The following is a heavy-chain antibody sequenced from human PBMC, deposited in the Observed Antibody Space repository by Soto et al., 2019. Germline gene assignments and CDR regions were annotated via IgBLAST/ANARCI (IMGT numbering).Heavy chain of an antibody. D-gene: IGHD4-17*01. Sequence: SVKVSCKASGGTFSSYAISWVRQAPGQGLEWMGGIIPIFGTANYAQKFQGRVTITADESTSTAYMELSSLRSEDTAMYYCARLDYGGRNYYYYGMDVWGQGTTVTVSS. V-gene: IGHV1-69*13. CDR2: IIPIFGTA. CDR1: GGTFSSYA. J-gene: IGHJ6*02. CDR3: ARLDYGGRNYYYYGMDV.